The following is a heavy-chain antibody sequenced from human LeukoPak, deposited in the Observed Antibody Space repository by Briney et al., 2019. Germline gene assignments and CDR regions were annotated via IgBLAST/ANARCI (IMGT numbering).Heavy chain of an antibody. CDR1: GGSISSYY. CDR3: ARHGRIAAAGGYNWFDP. J-gene: IGHJ5*02. CDR2: IYYSGST. V-gene: IGHV4-59*08. Sequence: SETLSLTCTVSGGSISSYYWSWIRQPPGKGLEWIGYIYYSGSTNYNPSLKSRVTISVDTSKNQFSLELSSVTAADTAVYYCARHGRIAAAGGYNWFDPWGQGTLVTVSS. D-gene: IGHD6-13*01.